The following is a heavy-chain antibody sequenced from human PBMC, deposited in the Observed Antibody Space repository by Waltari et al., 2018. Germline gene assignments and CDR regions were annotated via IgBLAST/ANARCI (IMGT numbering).Heavy chain of an antibody. CDR3: TRGTSYYASGYYHPTKFDY. Sequence: EVQLVESGGDVGQPGGSLRLSCAASGFVFRTYDMPWVRQASGKGLEWVASIASGGDTYFPDSVKGRFTISRDNAKNSLYLQMNSLRVGDTAVYYCTRGTSYYASGYYHPTKFDYWGLGTQVTVSS. D-gene: IGHD5-18*01. V-gene: IGHV3-13*01. CDR1: GFVFRTYD. CDR2: IASGGDT. J-gene: IGHJ4*02.